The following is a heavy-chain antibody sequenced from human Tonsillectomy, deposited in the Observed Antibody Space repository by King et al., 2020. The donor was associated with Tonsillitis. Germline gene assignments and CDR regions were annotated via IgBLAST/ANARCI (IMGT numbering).Heavy chain of an antibody. J-gene: IGHJ4*02. CDR1: GHTLTELS. D-gene: IGHD3-10*01. CDR2: FDREDDET. CDR3: ATGVERPITMSRGVADY. V-gene: IGHV1-24*01. Sequence: QLVQSGAEVKKPGASVKVSCKVSGHTLTELSMHWVRQAPGKGLEWMGGFDREDDETIYAQKFQGRATMTEDTSTDTAYMELSSLRSEDTAVYYCATGVERPITMSRGVADYWGQGTLVTVSS.